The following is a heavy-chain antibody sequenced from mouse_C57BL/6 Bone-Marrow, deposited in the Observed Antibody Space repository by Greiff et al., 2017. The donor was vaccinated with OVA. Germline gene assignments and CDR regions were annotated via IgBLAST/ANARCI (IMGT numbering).Heavy chain of an antibody. D-gene: IGHD3-2*02. CDR1: GFNIKDYY. CDR2: IYPEDGET. V-gene: IGHV14-2*01. CDR3: ASPRQLRLWAMDY. Sequence: VQLKQSGAELVKPGASVKLSCTASGFNIKDYYMHWVKQRPEQGLEWIGRIYPEDGETKSAPKFPGKATITSNPSSNTAYLQLSSLTSEDTAVYYCASPRQLRLWAMDYWGQGTSVTVSS. J-gene: IGHJ4*01.